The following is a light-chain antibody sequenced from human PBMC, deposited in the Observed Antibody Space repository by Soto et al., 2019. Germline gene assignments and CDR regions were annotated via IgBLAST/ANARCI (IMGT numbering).Light chain of an antibody. Sequence: EIVMTQSPATLSVSPGERATLSCRASQSVSSYLAWYQQKPGQAPRLLIYDASTRATGIPARFSGSGSGTEFTLTISSLQSEDFAVYYCQQYNNWPAITFGQGTRLEIK. CDR1: QSVSSY. V-gene: IGKV3-15*01. J-gene: IGKJ5*01. CDR3: QQYNNWPAIT. CDR2: DAS.